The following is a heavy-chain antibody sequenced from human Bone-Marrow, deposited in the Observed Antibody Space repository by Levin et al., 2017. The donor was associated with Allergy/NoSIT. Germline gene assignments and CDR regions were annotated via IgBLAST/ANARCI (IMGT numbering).Heavy chain of an antibody. J-gene: IGHJ4*02. CDR3: ARSSRTTRDGELLWVLGS. CDR2: VYPNGGRT. CDR1: GSSFTTFY. D-gene: IGHD1-7*01. V-gene: IGHV1-46*01. Sequence: GESLKISCQASGSSFTTFYLHWVRQAPGQGLEWIGIVYPNGGRTSYAQKFQGRVTMTSDTPTSTFYMEVSSLRSEDTAVYYCARSSRTTRDGELLWVLGSWGQGTLVTVSS.